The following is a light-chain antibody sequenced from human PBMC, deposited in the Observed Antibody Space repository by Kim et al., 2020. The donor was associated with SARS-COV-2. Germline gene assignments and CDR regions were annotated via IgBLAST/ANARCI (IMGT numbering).Light chain of an antibody. Sequence: EIVLTQSPATLSLSPGERATLSCRASQSVSSYLAWYQQKPGQAPRLLIYDASNRATGIPARFSGSGSGTDFTLTISSLEPEDFAVYYCQLRNNWITFGQGTRLEIK. CDR2: DAS. V-gene: IGKV3-11*01. CDR1: QSVSSY. CDR3: QLRNNWIT. J-gene: IGKJ5*01.